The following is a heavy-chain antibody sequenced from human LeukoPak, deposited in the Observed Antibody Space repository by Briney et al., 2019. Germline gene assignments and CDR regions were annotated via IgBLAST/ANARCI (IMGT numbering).Heavy chain of an antibody. D-gene: IGHD6-19*01. V-gene: IGHV3-23*01. J-gene: IGHJ4*02. CDR1: GFTFSSYA. CDR3: GTGSGWYEYLDY. Sequence: PGGSLRLSCAASGFTFSSYAMSWVRQAPGKGLEWVSAISGSGGSTYYADSVKGRFTISRDNSKNTLYLQMNSLRAEDTAVYYCGTGSGWYEYLDYWGQGTLVTVSS. CDR2: ISGSGGST.